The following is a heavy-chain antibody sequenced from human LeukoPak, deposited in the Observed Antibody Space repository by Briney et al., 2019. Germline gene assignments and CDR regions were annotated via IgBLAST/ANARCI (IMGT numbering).Heavy chain of an antibody. D-gene: IGHD6-19*01. Sequence: GTSLRLSCAASGFTFRNYGMNWVRQAPGKGLEWVALIWYDGSRDYYVDFVKGRFTVSRDNTKNTLYLQMKNLRAEDTAVYYCATVRGSDWYMDYWGQGTLVTVSS. J-gene: IGHJ4*02. V-gene: IGHV3-33*01. CDR3: ATVRGSDWYMDY. CDR1: GFTFRNYG. CDR2: IWYDGSRD.